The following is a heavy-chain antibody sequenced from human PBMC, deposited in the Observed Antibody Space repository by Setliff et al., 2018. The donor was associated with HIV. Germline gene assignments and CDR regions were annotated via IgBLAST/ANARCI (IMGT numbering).Heavy chain of an antibody. D-gene: IGHD2-15*01. Sequence: GGSLRLSCATSGFTFNNAWMSWVRQAPGKGLEWVSVISGSGGSTFYADSVKGRFTISRDNSKNTLYLQMNGLRVEDTAVYYCAKDGISGGAYPPYYFDYWGHGTLVTVSS. CDR1: GFTFNNAW. J-gene: IGHJ4*01. CDR2: ISGSGGST. CDR3: AKDGISGGAYPPYYFDY. V-gene: IGHV3-23*01.